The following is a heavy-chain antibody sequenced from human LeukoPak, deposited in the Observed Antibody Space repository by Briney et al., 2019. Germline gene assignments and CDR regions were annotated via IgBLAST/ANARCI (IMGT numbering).Heavy chain of an antibody. J-gene: IGHJ4*01. CDR2: ISAGGYPI. CDR1: GFTFNDYY. Sequence: GGSLTLSCTGSGFTFNDYYMSWVRQAPGKGLEWLSFISAGGYPIYYADSVRGRFTISRDTAKNSPYLQMNSLRIEDTAVYYCVMTAGPPTDHWGQGALVTVSS. CDR3: VMTAGPPTDH. V-gene: IGHV3-11*04.